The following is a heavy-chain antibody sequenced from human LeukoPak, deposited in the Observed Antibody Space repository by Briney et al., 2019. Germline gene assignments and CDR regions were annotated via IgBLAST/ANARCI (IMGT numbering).Heavy chain of an antibody. V-gene: IGHV3-23*01. Sequence: GGSLRLSCAASGFTFSSYAMSWVRQAPGKGLEWVSAISGSGGSTYYADSVKGRFTISRDNSKNTLYLQMNSLRAEDTAVYYCAKDTVRGYRYGGGGTFDYWGQGTLVTVSS. CDR2: ISGSGGST. CDR1: GFTFSSYA. D-gene: IGHD5-18*01. J-gene: IGHJ4*02. CDR3: AKDTVRGYRYGGGGTFDY.